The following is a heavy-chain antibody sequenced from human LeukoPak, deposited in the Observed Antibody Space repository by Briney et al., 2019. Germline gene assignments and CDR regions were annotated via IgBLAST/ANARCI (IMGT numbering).Heavy chain of an antibody. CDR1: GYSISSGYY. CDR2: IYHSGST. J-gene: IGHJ4*02. V-gene: IGHV4-38-2*02. CDR3: ARATDYYYDSSGYHDY. D-gene: IGHD3-22*01. Sequence: SETLSLTCTVSGYSISSGYYWGWIRQPPGKGLEWIGSIYHSGSTYYNPSLKSRVTIPVDTSKNQFSLKLSSVTAADTAVYYCARATDYYYDSSGYHDYWGQGTLVTVSS.